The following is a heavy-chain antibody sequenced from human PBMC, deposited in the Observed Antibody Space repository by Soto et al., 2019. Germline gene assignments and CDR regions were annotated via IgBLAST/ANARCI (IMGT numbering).Heavy chain of an antibody. CDR1: GFTFSSYS. CDR3: ARDRQRLEWLSYGMDV. D-gene: IGHD1-1*01. J-gene: IGHJ6*02. Sequence: SVGSLRLSCAASGFTFSSYSMNWVRQAPGKGLEWVSYISSSSSTIYYADSVKGRFTISRDNAKNSLYLQMNSLRDEDTAVYYCARDRQRLEWLSYGMDVWGQGTTVTVSS. V-gene: IGHV3-48*02. CDR2: ISSSSSTI.